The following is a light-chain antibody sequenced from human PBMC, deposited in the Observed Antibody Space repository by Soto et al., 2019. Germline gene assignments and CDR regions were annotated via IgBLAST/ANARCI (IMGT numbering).Light chain of an antibody. CDR2: GAS. CDR3: QQYNNWPPLT. V-gene: IGKV3-15*01. Sequence: EIVMTQSPATLSVSPGERATLSCRASQSVSSNLAWYQQKLGQAPRLLIYGASTRATGIPARFSGSGSGREFTLIISSLQSEDFAVYYCQQYNNWPPLTFGGGTKVEIK. CDR1: QSVSSN. J-gene: IGKJ4*01.